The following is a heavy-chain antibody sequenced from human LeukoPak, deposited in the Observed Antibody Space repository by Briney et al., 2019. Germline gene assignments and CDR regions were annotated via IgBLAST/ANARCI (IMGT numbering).Heavy chain of an antibody. CDR3: VKDTGRGDF. CDR1: GLIFSNYG. D-gene: IGHD1-14*01. J-gene: IGHJ4*02. Sequence: GGPLRLSCAASGLIFSNYGKLWVRQAPGKGLEWVAFIHNDETEIYYADSVKGRFTISRDNSKNTLYLQMGSLRDEDTAVYYCVKDTGRGDFWGQGTQVTVSS. CDR2: IHNDETEI. V-gene: IGHV3-30*02.